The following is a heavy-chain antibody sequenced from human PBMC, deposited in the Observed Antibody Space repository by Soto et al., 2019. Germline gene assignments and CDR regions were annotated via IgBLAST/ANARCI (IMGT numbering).Heavy chain of an antibody. J-gene: IGHJ6*02. CDR2: IMPIFRTA. CDR1: GGTFSTAD. Sequence: QVQVVQSGGEMKKPGSSGKVSCKTSGGTFSTADISWVRRAPGQGLEWMGGIMPIFRTADYAQKFQGRVTITADESATTAYLELSRLRSEDTAVYYCARDKDRAQLGGNYYYIMDVWGQGTTVTVTS. CDR3: ARDKDRAQLGGNYYYIMDV. D-gene: IGHD3-3*02. V-gene: IGHV1-69*12.